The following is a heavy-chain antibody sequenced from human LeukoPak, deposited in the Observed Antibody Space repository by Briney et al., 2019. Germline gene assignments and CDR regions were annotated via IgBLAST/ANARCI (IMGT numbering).Heavy chain of an antibody. D-gene: IGHD6-19*01. V-gene: IGHV3-23*01. CDR2: ISGSGDST. CDR3: ARRSGIAVAGAFDY. Sequence: GGSLRLSCAASGFTFSSYAMAWVRPAPGKGLEWVSGISGSGDSTYYADSVKGRFTISRDNSKNTLYLQMNSLRAEDTAVYYCARRSGIAVAGAFDYRGQGTLVTVSS. J-gene: IGHJ4*02. CDR1: GFTFSSYA.